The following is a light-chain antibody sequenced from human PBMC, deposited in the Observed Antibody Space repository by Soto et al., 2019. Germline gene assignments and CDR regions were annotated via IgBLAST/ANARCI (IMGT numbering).Light chain of an antibody. Sequence: PGERGTLSCRTSQSLSASYLAWYKQKAGQAPRLLVYGASSRATGIPDRFSGSGSGTDFTLIISRLEPEDFAVYYCQQYGGSSWTFGQGTKVDIK. V-gene: IGKV3-20*01. CDR3: QQYGGSSWT. J-gene: IGKJ1*01. CDR1: QSLSASY. CDR2: GAS.